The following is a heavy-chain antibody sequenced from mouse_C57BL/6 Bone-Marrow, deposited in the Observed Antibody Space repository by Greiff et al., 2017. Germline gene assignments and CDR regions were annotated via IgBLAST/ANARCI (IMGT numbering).Heavy chain of an antibody. CDR2: IYPYNGVS. V-gene: IGHV1-31*01. D-gene: IGHD1-1*01. J-gene: IGHJ4*01. Sequence: EVMLVESGPELVKPGASVKISCKASGYSFTGYYMHWVKQSHGNILDWIGYIYPYNGVSSYNQKFKGKATLTVDKSSSTAYMELRSLTSEDSAVYYCAREEHYYGSSYGYAMDYWGQGTSVTVSS. CDR1: GYSFTGYY. CDR3: AREEHYYGSSYGYAMDY.